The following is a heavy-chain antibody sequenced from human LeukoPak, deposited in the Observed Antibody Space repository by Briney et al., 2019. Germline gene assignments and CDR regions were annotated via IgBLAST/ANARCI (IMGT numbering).Heavy chain of an antibody. CDR3: AKIPKGGYFDY. V-gene: IGHV3-23*01. J-gene: IGHJ4*02. CDR1: GFTFSSYS. Sequence: PGGSLRLSCAASGFTFSSYSMNWVRQAPARGLEWVASISPGGGTTYYADYVKGRFTISRDNSKNSLFVQMNSLRAEDTAVYYCAKIPKGGYFDYWGQGTLVTVSS. D-gene: IGHD2-2*01. CDR2: ISPGGGTT.